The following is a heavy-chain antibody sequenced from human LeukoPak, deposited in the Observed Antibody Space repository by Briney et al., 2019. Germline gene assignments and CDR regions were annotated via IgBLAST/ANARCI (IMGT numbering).Heavy chain of an antibody. CDR1: GGSISSYY. V-gene: IGHV4-4*07. J-gene: IGHJ6*03. Sequence: SETLSPTCTVSGGSISSYYWSWIRQPAGKGLEWIGRIYTSGSTNYNPSLKSRVTMSADTSKNQFSLKLSSVTAADTAVYYCARVGSYSHLYYYYYYMDVWGKGTTVTVSS. D-gene: IGHD2-21*01. CDR2: IYTSGST. CDR3: ARVGSYSHLYYYYYYMDV.